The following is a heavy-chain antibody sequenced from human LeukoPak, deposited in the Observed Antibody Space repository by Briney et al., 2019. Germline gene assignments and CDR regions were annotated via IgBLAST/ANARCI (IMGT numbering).Heavy chain of an antibody. CDR3: ARYWKAFDI. J-gene: IGHJ3*02. CDR1: GGSFSGYY. V-gene: IGHV4-34*01. D-gene: IGHD1-1*01. Sequence: SETLSLTCAVYGGSFSGYYWSWIRQPPGKGLEWIGEINHSGSSNYNPSLKSRVTISVDTSKNQFSLKLSSVTAADTAVYYCARYWKAFDIWGQGTMVTVSS. CDR2: INHSGSS.